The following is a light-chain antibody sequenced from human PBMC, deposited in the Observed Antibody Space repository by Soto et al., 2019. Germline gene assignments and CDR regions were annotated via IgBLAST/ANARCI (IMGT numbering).Light chain of an antibody. Sequence: EIVLTQSPATLSLSPGERATLSCRASQSVSSQLAWYQQKPGQAPRLLIGASSRATGVPDRFIASGSGTDFTLTISRLEPEDFAVYYCQQFASSPRTFGRGTKVDIK. CDR1: QSVSSQ. CDR3: QQFASSPRT. V-gene: IGKV3-20*01. J-gene: IGKJ1*01. CDR2: GAS.